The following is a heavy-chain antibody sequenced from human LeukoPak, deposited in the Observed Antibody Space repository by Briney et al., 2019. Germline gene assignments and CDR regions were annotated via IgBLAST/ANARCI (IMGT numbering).Heavy chain of an antibody. Sequence: GGSLRLSCAASGFTFSSYSMNWVRQAPGKGLEWVSYISSSSSTIYYADSVKGRFTISRDNAKNSLYLQMNSLRAEDTAVYYCARDSPSGLDAFDIWGQGTMVTVSS. CDR3: ARDSPSGLDAFDI. V-gene: IGHV3-48*01. CDR2: ISSSSSTI. J-gene: IGHJ3*02. CDR1: GFTFSSYS. D-gene: IGHD3-3*01.